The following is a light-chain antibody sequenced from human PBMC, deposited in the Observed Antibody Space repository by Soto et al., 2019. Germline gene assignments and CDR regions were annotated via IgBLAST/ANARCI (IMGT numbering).Light chain of an antibody. CDR2: DAS. CDR3: QQRSNWPWT. V-gene: IGKV3-11*01. CDR1: QSVSSY. Sequence: EIVLTQYPGTLSLSPGERATLSCRASQSVSSYLAWYQQKPGQAPRLLIYDASNRATGIPARFSGSGSGTDFTLTISSLEPEDFAVYYCQQRSNWPWTFGQGTKVEIK. J-gene: IGKJ1*01.